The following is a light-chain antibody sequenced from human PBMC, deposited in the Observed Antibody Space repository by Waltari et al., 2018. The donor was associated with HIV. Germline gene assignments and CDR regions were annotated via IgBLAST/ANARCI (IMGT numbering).Light chain of an antibody. CDR1: SGNIATNY. Sequence: NFVLTQPHSVSESPGRTVTISCTRTSGNIATNYVQWFQQRPGSSPRIVIYEDNERPSGVPDRFSGSVDRSSNSASLTISGLKADDEGDYYCHSYDRSNLWVFGGGTKLTVL. CDR2: EDN. J-gene: IGLJ3*02. CDR3: HSYDRSNLWV. V-gene: IGLV6-57*01.